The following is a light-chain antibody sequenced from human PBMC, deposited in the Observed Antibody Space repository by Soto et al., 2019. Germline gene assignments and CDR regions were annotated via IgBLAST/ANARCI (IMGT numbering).Light chain of an antibody. Sequence: DIQMTQSPSSLSASVGDRVTIACRASQGISNYLAWYQQKPGKVPKLLIYVASTLQSGVPSRFSGSGSGTDFTLTINSLQPEDVATYYCQKYNSAPWTFGQGTKVEIK. J-gene: IGKJ1*01. CDR2: VAS. V-gene: IGKV1-27*01. CDR3: QKYNSAPWT. CDR1: QGISNY.